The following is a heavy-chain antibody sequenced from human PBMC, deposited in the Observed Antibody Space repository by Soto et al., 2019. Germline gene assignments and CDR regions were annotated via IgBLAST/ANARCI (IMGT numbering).Heavy chain of an antibody. CDR1: GFTFSTYG. J-gene: IGHJ6*02. CDR3: ANARPSSIYYYYVMYV. CDR2: ISYDGSNK. V-gene: IGHV3-30*18. Sequence: GGSLRLSCAASGFTFSTYGMHWFRQAPGKGLEWVAVISYDGSNKYYADSVKGRFTISRDNSKNTLYLQMNSLRAEDTAVYYCANARPSSIYYYYVMYVWGQRTKV.